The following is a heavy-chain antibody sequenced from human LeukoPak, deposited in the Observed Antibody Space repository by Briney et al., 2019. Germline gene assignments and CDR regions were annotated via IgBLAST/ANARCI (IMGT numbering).Heavy chain of an antibody. CDR3: ARDRSSCLDY. V-gene: IGHV3-33*01. D-gene: IGHD6-13*01. J-gene: IGHJ4*02. CDR2: ISYDGSNK. Sequence: GGSLRLSCAASGFTFSSYGIHWVRQAPGKGLEWVALISYDGSNKYYADSVKGRFTISRDNSKNALYLQMNSLRAEDTAVYYCARDRSSCLDYWGQGTLVTVSS. CDR1: GFTFSSYG.